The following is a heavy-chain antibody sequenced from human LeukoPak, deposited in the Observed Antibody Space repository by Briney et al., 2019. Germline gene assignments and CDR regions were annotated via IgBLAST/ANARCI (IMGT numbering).Heavy chain of an antibody. J-gene: IGHJ4*02. D-gene: IGHD3-10*01. CDR1: GYTFTNYD. V-gene: IGHV1-18*01. CDR3: ARDSLTMVRGVIGY. CDR2: ISAHNGNT. Sequence: ASVKVSCKASGYTFTNYDINWVRQAPGQGLEWMGWISAHNGNTNYAQKLQGRVTMTTDTSTSTAYMELRSLRSDDTAVYYCARDSLTMVRGVIGYWGQGTLVTVSS.